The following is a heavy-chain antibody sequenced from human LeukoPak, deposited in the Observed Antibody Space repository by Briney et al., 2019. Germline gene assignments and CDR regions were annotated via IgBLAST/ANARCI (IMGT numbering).Heavy chain of an antibody. Sequence: ASVSVSSKPSVYTFTVYYRHWVRQAPEEGLGWMGWINPNMGGTNYARTLRGRVTMARDTSISTPYMEQSRLRSEATAVYYCARDWAMVTWTYYYYGMDVWGEGTTVTVPS. CDR1: VYTFTVYY. J-gene: IGHJ6*01. CDR3: ARDWAMVTWTYYYYGMDV. D-gene: IGHD5-18*01. V-gene: IGHV1-2*02. CDR2: INPNMGGT.